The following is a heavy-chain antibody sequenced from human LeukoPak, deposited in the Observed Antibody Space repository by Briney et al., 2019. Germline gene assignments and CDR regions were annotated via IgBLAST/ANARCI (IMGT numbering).Heavy chain of an antibody. V-gene: IGHV4-59*01. CDR3: ASLTTVITIV. Sequence: SETLSLTCTVSGGSISSYYWSWIRQPPGKGLEWIGYIYYSGSTNYNPSLKSRVTISVDTSKNQFSLKLSSVTAADTAVYYCASLTTVITIVWGQGTLVTVSS. D-gene: IGHD4-17*01. J-gene: IGHJ4*02. CDR1: GGSISSYY. CDR2: IYYSGST.